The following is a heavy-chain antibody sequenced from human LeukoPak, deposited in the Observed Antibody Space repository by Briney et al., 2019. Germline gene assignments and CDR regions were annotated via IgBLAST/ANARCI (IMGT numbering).Heavy chain of an antibody. Sequence: GRSLRLSCAASGFTISSYSMNWVRQAPGKGLEWVSSISSTNSYIYYADSVKGRFTISRDNAKNSLYLQMNSLRAEDTAVYYCARESPGYCSGGRCYFDYWGQGTLVTVSS. D-gene: IGHD2-15*01. CDR1: GFTISSYS. V-gene: IGHV3-21*01. CDR2: ISSTNSYI. J-gene: IGHJ4*02. CDR3: ARESPGYCSGGRCYFDY.